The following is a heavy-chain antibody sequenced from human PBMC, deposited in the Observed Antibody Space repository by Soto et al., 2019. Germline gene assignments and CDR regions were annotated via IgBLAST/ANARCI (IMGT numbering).Heavy chain of an antibody. D-gene: IGHD2-2*01. Sequence: QVQLVQSGAEVKKPGASVKVSCKASGYTFTSYDINWVRQATGQGLEWMGWMNPNSGNTGYAQKCQGRVTMTRNTSISTAYMELSSLRSEDTAVYYCARGYCSSTSCYVAGDWFDPWGQGTLVTVSS. J-gene: IGHJ5*02. CDR2: MNPNSGNT. CDR1: GYTFTSYD. CDR3: ARGYCSSTSCYVAGDWFDP. V-gene: IGHV1-8*01.